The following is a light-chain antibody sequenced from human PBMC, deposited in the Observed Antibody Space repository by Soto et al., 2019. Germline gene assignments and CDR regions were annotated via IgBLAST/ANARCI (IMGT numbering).Light chain of an antibody. J-gene: IGKJ4*01. CDR2: DTS. CDR1: QSVGRRY. CDR3: QYQGT. V-gene: IGKV3-20*01. Sequence: IVLTQSPGILSLSPGERATLSCRASQSVGRRYLAWYQQKPGQAPMLLIYDTSERASDIPDRFSGSGSGTNFTLNIRRLVPEDFAVYYCQYQGTFGGGTKVEIK.